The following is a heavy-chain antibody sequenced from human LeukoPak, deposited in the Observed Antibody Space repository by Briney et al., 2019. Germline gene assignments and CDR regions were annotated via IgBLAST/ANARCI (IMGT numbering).Heavy chain of an antibody. J-gene: IGHJ4*02. V-gene: IGHV3-43*02. Sequence: PAGSLKLSCAASGFTFDAYAMYWVRQAPGKGLECVSLIGGHGGSTYYPASVKGRFTISRDNSKNSLYLQMNSLRTEDTALYYCAKEHSASGSVDYWGQGTLGSVCS. CDR1: GFTFDAYA. CDR2: IGGHGGST. CDR3: AKEHSASGSVDY. D-gene: IGHD1-26*01.